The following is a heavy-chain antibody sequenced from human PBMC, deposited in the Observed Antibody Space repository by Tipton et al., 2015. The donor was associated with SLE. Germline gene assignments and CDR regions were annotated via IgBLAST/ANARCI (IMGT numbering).Heavy chain of an antibody. CDR2: ISWNSGSI. D-gene: IGHD1-14*01. CDR3: AKDLKDPEGYMDV. J-gene: IGHJ6*03. CDR1: GFTFDDYA. V-gene: IGHV3-9*01. Sequence: SLRLSCAASGFTFDDYAMHWVRQAPGKGLEYVSGISWNSGSIGYADSVKGRFTISRDNAKNSLYLQMNSLRAEDTALYYCAKDLKDPEGYMDVWGKGTTVTVSS.